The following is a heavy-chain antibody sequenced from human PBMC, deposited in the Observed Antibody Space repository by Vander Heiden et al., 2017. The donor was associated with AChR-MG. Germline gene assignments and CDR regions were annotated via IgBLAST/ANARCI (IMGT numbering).Heavy chain of an antibody. CDR1: GYNFIGYY. CDR3: ARLKGSGWYGY. J-gene: IGHJ4*02. CDR2: INPNTGGA. Sequence: QVHLVQSGAEVMKPGASVKVSCKASGYNFIGYYIQWARQAPGQGLEWMGWINPNTGGADSAQKFQGRVTMTRDTSISTAYMELSRLRSDDTAVYYCARLKGSGWYGYWGQGTLVTVSS. D-gene: IGHD6-19*01. V-gene: IGHV1-2*02.